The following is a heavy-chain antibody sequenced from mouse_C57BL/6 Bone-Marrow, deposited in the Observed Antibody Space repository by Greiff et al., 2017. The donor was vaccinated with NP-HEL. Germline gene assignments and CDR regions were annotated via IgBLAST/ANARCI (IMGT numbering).Heavy chain of an antibody. Sequence: VQLKESGPGLVKPSQSLSLTCSVTGYSITSGYYWNWIRQFPGNKLEWMGYISYDGSNNYNPSLKNRISITRDTSKNQFFLKLNSVTTEDTATYYCARVYYGSSYGYFDYWGQGTTLTVSS. CDR1: GYSITSGYY. D-gene: IGHD1-1*01. CDR2: ISYDGSN. V-gene: IGHV3-6*01. J-gene: IGHJ2*01. CDR3: ARVYYGSSYGYFDY.